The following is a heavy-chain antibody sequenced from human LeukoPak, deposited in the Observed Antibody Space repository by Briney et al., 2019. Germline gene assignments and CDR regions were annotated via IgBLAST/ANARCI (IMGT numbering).Heavy chain of an antibody. Sequence: ASVKVSCKASGGTFSSYAISWVRQAPGQGLEWMGWISAYNGNTNYAQKLQGRVTMTTDTSTSTAYMELRSLRSDDTAVYYCARGSSEGYYDSSGYGFDYWGQGTLVTVSS. CDR3: ARGSSEGYYDSSGYGFDY. D-gene: IGHD3-22*01. V-gene: IGHV1-18*01. J-gene: IGHJ4*02. CDR2: ISAYNGNT. CDR1: GGTFSSYA.